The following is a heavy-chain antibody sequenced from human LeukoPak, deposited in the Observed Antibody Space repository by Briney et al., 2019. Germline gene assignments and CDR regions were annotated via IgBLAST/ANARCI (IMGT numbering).Heavy chain of an antibody. V-gene: IGHV3-66*01. J-gene: IGHJ4*02. CDR3: ASKRGYNYGYAD. Sequence: GGSLRLSCAASGFTVSSNYMVWVRQAPGKGLEWLSIIYSGGSTYYADSVKGRFTISRDNSKSTLYLQMNSLRAEDTAVYYCASKRGYNYGYADWGQGTLVTVSS. CDR1: GFTVSSNY. CDR2: IYSGGST. D-gene: IGHD5-18*01.